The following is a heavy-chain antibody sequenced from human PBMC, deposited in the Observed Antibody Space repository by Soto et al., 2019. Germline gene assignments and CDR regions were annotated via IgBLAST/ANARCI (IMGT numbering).Heavy chain of an antibody. J-gene: IGHJ6*02. CDR1: GFTFSSYA. CDR3: AKGDVKAHYYYYYYGMDV. Sequence: PGGSLRLSCAASGFTFSSYAMSWVRQAPGKGLEWVSAISGSGGSTYYADSVKGRFTISRDNSKNTLYLQMNSLRAEDTAVYYCAKGDVKAHYYYYYYGMDVWGQGTTVTVSS. V-gene: IGHV3-23*01. CDR2: ISGSGGST.